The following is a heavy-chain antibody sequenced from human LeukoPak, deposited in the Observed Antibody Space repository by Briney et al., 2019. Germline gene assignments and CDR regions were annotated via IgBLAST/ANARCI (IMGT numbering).Heavy chain of an antibody. CDR3: AREALGFDF. CDR1: GFSFSNYN. D-gene: IGHD3-3*01. Sequence: GGSLRPSCAASGFSFSNYNMNWVRQAPGKGLEWVSSFTSGSGYIYYADSVKGRFTISRDNAKKSLYLEMNSLRADDTGVYYCAREALGFDFWGQGTLVTVSS. J-gene: IGHJ4*02. V-gene: IGHV3-21*01. CDR2: FTSGSGYI.